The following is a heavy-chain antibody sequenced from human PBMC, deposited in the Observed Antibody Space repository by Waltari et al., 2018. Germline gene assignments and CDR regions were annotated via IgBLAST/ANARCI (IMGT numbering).Heavy chain of an antibody. CDR1: GGSISSYY. J-gene: IGHJ6*02. CDR3: AGSSNFGIYGLDV. V-gene: IGHV4-4*07. Sequence: QVQLQESGPGLVKPSETLSLICIVSGGSISSYYWNWIRQPAGKGLEWIGRIYTSGSTSYNPSLKSRVTMSVDTSKNHVSLRLGSVTAADTAVYYCAGSSNFGIYGLDVWGQGTTVIVSS. D-gene: IGHD3-3*01. CDR2: IYTSGST.